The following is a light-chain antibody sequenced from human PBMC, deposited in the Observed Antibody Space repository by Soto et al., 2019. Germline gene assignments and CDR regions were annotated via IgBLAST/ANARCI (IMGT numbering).Light chain of an antibody. CDR1: SRDVGGYNY. Sequence: QSALTQPRSVSGSPGQSVTISCTGTSRDVGGYNYVSWYQQHPGKAPKLMIYDVSKRPSGVPDRFSGSKSGTTASLTISGLQAEDEADYYCCSYAGSYTFEVFGTGTTLTVL. V-gene: IGLV2-11*01. J-gene: IGLJ1*01. CDR3: CSYAGSYTFEV. CDR2: DVS.